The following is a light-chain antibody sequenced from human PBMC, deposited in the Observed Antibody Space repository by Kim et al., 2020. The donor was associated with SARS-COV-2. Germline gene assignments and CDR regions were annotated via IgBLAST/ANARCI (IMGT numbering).Light chain of an antibody. Sequence: SVTPGERATFYCRASQSVSSNFAWNQHKPGQAPRLLIYGSAPRATGVPARFSGSGSGTEFTLTISSLQSEDLALYYCQQYNNWLTFGPGTKVDIK. CDR3: QQYNNWLT. V-gene: IGKV3-15*01. CDR1: QSVSSN. J-gene: IGKJ3*01. CDR2: GSA.